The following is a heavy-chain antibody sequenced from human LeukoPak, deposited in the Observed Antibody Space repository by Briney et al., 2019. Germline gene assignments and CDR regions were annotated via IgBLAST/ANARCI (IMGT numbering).Heavy chain of an antibody. CDR1: GFTFSSYW. CDR2: IKQDGSEK. J-gene: IGHJ6*02. D-gene: IGHD2-2*01. Sequence: QAGGSLRLSCAASGFTFSSYWMSWVRQAPGKGLEWVANIKQDGSEKYYVDSVKGRFTISRDNAKNSLYLQMNSLRAEDTAVYYCARGAGDQLLAIYGMDVWGQGTTVTVSS. V-gene: IGHV3-7*01. CDR3: ARGAGDQLLAIYGMDV.